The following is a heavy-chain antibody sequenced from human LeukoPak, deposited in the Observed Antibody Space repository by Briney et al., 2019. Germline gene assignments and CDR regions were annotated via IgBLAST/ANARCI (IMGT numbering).Heavy chain of an antibody. CDR3: ARDYSSGYYHYYYFDC. J-gene: IGHJ4*02. Sequence: GGSLRLSCAASGFTFSSYSMNWVRQAPGKGLEWVSYISSSSSSIYYADSVKGRFTISRDNAKNSLYLQMNSLRAEDTAVYYCARDYSSGYYHYYYFDCWGQGTLVTVSS. CDR2: ISSSSSSI. V-gene: IGHV3-48*04. CDR1: GFTFSSYS. D-gene: IGHD6-19*01.